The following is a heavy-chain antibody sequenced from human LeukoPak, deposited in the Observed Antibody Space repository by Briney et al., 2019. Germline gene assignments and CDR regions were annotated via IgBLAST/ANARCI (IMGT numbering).Heavy chain of an antibody. V-gene: IGHV3-23*01. CDR3: AKERQTGDYFTSDF. Sequence: GGSLRLSCAASGFTFSTYTMNWVRQAPGKGLEWVSAINGRGDSTFYADSVKGQFTISRDNSKSTVYLQMNSLRADDTAVYYCAKERQTGDYFTSDFWGQGTLVTVSS. CDR2: INGRGDST. J-gene: IGHJ4*02. CDR1: GFTFSTYT. D-gene: IGHD4-17*01.